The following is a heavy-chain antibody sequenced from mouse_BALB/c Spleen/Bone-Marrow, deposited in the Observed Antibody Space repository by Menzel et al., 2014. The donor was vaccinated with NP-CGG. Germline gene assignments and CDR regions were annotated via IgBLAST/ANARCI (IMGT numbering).Heavy chain of an antibody. CDR3: AREGYGRYFDY. Sequence: QVQLKESGPELVKPGASVRISCKASGYTFTSYYIHWVKQRPGQGLEWIGWIYPGNVNTKYNEKFKGKATLTAGKSSSTAYMQLSSLTSEDSAVYFCAREGYGRYFDYWGQGTTLTVSS. D-gene: IGHD2-14*01. CDR1: GYTFTSYY. J-gene: IGHJ2*01. CDR2: IYPGNVNT. V-gene: IGHV1S56*01.